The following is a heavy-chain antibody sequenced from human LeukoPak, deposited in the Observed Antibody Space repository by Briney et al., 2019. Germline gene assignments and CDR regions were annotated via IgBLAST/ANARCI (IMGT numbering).Heavy chain of an antibody. D-gene: IGHD6-19*01. CDR1: GGSISSYY. Sequence: PSETLSLTCTVSGGSISSYYWSWIRQPPGKGLEWIGYIYYSGSTNYNPSLKSRVTISVDTSKNQFSLKLSSVTAADTAVYYCASLTGYSSGWFDPWGQGTLVTVSS. J-gene: IGHJ5*02. V-gene: IGHV4-59*12. CDR3: ASLTGYSSGWFDP. CDR2: IYYSGST.